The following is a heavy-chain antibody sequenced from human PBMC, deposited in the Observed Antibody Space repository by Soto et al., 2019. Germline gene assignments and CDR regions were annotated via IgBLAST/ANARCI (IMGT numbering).Heavy chain of an antibody. D-gene: IGHD4-17*01. V-gene: IGHV4-30-4*01. CDR1: GDSISSDGDYF. J-gene: IGHJ4*02. CDR3: ARGAYGVAVLY. Sequence: QVQLQESGPGLVKPSQTLSLTCTVSGDSISSDGDYFWSWIRQPPGKGLESVGYVSYDGRTYYNPSLKSRMSISIDTSQNQFSLKLGSVTAADTAVYYCARGAYGVAVLYWGQGTLVTVSS. CDR2: VSYDGRT.